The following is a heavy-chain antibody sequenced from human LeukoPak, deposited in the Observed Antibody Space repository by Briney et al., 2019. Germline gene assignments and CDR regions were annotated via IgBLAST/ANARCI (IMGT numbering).Heavy chain of an antibody. D-gene: IGHD2-15*01. J-gene: IGHJ4*02. CDR2: ISISGTTI. CDR1: GFTFSDYE. CDR3: ARDRSCSY. Sequence: PGGSLRLSCAASGFTFSDYEMNWVRQAPGKGLEWHSHISISGTTIHYADSVKGRFTISRDNSKNTLYLQMNSLRAEDTAVYYCARDRSCSYWGQGTLVTVSS. V-gene: IGHV3-48*01.